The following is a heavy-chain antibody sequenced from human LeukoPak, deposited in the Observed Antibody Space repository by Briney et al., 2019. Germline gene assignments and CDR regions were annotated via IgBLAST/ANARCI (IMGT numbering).Heavy chain of an antibody. CDR3: ARHSLYDYVWGSYGYY. Sequence: SETLSLTCAVYGGSFSGYYWSWIRQPPGKGLEWIGEINHSGSTNYNPSLKSRVTISVDTSKNQFSLKLSSVTAADTAVYYCARHSLYDYVWGSYGYYWGQGTLVTVSS. D-gene: IGHD3-16*01. V-gene: IGHV4-34*01. J-gene: IGHJ4*02. CDR1: GGSFSGYY. CDR2: INHSGST.